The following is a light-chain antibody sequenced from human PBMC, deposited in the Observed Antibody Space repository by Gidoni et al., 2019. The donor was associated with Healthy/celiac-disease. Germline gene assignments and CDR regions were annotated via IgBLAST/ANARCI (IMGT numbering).Light chain of an antibody. CDR2: LGS. V-gene: IGKV2-28*01. CDR3: MQALQTPFT. J-gene: IGKJ3*01. Sequence: EIVMTQSPLSLPVTPGEPASISCRSSQGLLHSNGYNYLDWYLQKPGQSPQLLIYLGSNRASGVPDRFSGSGSGTDFTLKISRVEAEDVGVYYCMQALQTPFTFGPGTKVDIK. CDR1: QGLLHSNGYNY.